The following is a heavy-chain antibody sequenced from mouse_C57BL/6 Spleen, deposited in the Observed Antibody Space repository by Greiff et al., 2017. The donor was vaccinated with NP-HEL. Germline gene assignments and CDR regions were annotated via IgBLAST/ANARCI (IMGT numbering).Heavy chain of an antibody. J-gene: IGHJ2*01. V-gene: IGHV1-15*01. CDR2: IDPETGGT. CDR1: GYTFTDYE. CDR3: TRGGGYGRDY. D-gene: IGHD1-1*01. Sequence: VKLLESGAELVRPGASVTLSCKASGYTFTDYEMHWVKQTPVHGLEWIGAIDPETGGTAYNQKFKGKAILTADKSSSTAYMELRSLTSEDSAVYYCTRGGGYGRDYWGQGTTLTVSS.